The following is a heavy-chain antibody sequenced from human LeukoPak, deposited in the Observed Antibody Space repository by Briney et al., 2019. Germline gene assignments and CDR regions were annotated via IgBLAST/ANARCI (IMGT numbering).Heavy chain of an antibody. CDR3: ARAGAYSSSWYADY. V-gene: IGHV1-8*01. D-gene: IGHD6-13*01. Sequence: ASVKVSCKVSGYTFTSYYIKWVRQATGQGLEWVGWMNPNSGNTGYAQKFQGRVTMTRNTSISTAYMELSSLRSEDTAVYYCARAGAYSSSWYADYWGQGPLVTVSS. J-gene: IGHJ4*02. CDR2: MNPNSGNT. CDR1: GYTFTSYY.